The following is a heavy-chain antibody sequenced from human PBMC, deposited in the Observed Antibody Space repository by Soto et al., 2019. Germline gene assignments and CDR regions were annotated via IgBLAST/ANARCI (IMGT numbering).Heavy chain of an antibody. CDR1: GYTLTELS. V-gene: IGHV1-24*01. J-gene: IGHJ4*02. CDR2: FDPEDGET. Sequence: ASVKVSCKVSGYTLTELSMHWVRQAPGKGLEWMGGFDPEDGETIYAQKFQGRVTMTEDTSTDTAYMELSSLRSEDTAVYYCATGVRDIWGSYRPYYFDYWGQGTLVTVSS. CDR3: ATGVRDIWGSYRPYYFDY. D-gene: IGHD3-16*02.